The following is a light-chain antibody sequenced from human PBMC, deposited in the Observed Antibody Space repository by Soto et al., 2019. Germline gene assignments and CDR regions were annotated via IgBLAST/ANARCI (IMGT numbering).Light chain of an antibody. J-gene: IGLJ1*01. CDR2: DVS. CDR3: QSYDSSLSGYV. Sequence: QSALTQPRSVSGSPGQSVTISCTGTSGDVGGYNFVSWYQQHPGKAPTLMIFDVSQRPSGVPDRFSGSKSGASASLAITGLRAEDEADYYCQSYDSSLSGYVFGTGTKLTVL. CDR1: SGDVGGYNF. V-gene: IGLV2-11*01.